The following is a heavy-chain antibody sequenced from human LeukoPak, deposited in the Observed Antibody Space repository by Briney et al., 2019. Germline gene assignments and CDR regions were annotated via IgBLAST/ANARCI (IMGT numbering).Heavy chain of an antibody. CDR3: ARDRGSYPSY. CDR1: GFTFSSYA. J-gene: IGHJ4*02. D-gene: IGHD1-26*01. Sequence: GGSLRLSCAASGFTFSSYAMSWVRQAPGKGLEWVSAISGSGGSTYYADSVKGRFTISRDNAKNSLYLQMNSLRAEDTAVYYCARDRGSYPSYWGQGTLVTVSS. CDR2: ISGSGGST. V-gene: IGHV3-23*01.